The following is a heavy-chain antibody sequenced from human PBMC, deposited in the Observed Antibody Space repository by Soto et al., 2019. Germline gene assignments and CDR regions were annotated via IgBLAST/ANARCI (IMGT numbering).Heavy chain of an antibody. Sequence: KSSETLSLTCTVSGGSVSSGSYYWSWIRQPPGKGLEWIGYIYYSGSTNYNPSLKSRVTISVDTSKNQFSLKLSSVTAADTAVYYCAASGFWSGYYMNRWFDPWGQGTLVTVSS. D-gene: IGHD3-3*01. J-gene: IGHJ5*02. CDR3: AASGFWSGYYMNRWFDP. V-gene: IGHV4-61*01. CDR1: GGSVSSGSYY. CDR2: IYYSGST.